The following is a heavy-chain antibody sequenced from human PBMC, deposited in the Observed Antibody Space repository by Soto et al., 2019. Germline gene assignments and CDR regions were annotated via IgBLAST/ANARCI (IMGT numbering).Heavy chain of an antibody. D-gene: IGHD6-13*01. Sequence: SLKISCAASGFTFDDYAMHWVRQAPGKGLEWVSGISWNSGSIGYADSVKGRFTISRDNAKNSLYLQMNSLRVEDTALYYCAKDVSSSSTYYFDYWGQGTLVTVSS. V-gene: IGHV3-9*01. J-gene: IGHJ4*02. CDR3: AKDVSSSSTYYFDY. CDR2: ISWNSGSI. CDR1: GFTFDDYA.